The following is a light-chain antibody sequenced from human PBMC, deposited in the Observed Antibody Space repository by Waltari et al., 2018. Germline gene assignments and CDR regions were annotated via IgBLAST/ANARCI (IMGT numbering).Light chain of an antibody. V-gene: IGKV1-5*03. J-gene: IGKJ1*01. CDR1: QTIRSW. CDR3: QQYDSYPWT. Sequence: DIQMTQSPSTLSASVGDRVTITCRASQTIRSWLAWYQHKPGKAPKLLIYKASNLESGVPSSFSGIGSATEFTLTFSSLQPVDFATYYCQQYDSYPWTFGHGTKVEI. CDR2: KAS.